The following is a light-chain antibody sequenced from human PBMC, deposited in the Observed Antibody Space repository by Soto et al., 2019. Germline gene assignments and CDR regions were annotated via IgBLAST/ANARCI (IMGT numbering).Light chain of an antibody. CDR1: QDNSNY. CDR3: KQSSAFPLT. V-gene: IGKV1-39*01. CDR2: AAS. Sequence: DIRMTRSPCSLSASIGDRGTITCLYSQDNSNYLNWYQQKPGKAPKLLIYAASSLQSGVPSRFSGSGSGTDFTLTISSPQPEDFATYFCKQSSAFPLTFGGGTKVDIK. J-gene: IGKJ4*01.